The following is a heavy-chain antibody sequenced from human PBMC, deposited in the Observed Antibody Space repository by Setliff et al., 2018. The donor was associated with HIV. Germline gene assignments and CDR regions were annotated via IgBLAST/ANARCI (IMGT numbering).Heavy chain of an antibody. CDR1: GGSISSHF. J-gene: IGHJ3*02. CDR2: VSYSGST. Sequence: SETLSLTCTVSGGSISSHFWSWIRQPPGKGLEWIGTVSYSGSTNYNPSLKSRVTISVDTSENQFSLKLSSVTAADTAVYYCARHSLGNIGDYIRIGAIDIWGQGTMGTVS. D-gene: IGHD4-17*01. V-gene: IGHV4-59*08. CDR3: ARHSLGNIGDYIRIGAIDI.